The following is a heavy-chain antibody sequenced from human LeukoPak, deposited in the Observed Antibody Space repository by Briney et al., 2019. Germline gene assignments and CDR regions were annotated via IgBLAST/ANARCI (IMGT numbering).Heavy chain of an antibody. J-gene: IGHJ4*02. D-gene: IGHD3-22*01. CDR1: GGSISSSNW. CDR2: IYHSGST. V-gene: IGHV4-4*02. CDR3: ASVRMFDSSGYYNFDY. Sequence: SETLSPTCAVSGGSISSSNWWSWVRQPPGKGLEWIGEIYHSGSTNYNPSLKSRVTISVDKSKNQFSLKLSSVTAADTAVYYCASVRMFDSSGYYNFDYWGQGTLVTVSS.